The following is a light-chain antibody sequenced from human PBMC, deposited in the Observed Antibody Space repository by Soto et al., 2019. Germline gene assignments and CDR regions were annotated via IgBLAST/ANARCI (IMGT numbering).Light chain of an antibody. CDR1: SSDVANYNF. V-gene: IGLV2-11*01. Sequence: QSALTQPRSVSGSPGQSVAISCTGTSSDVANYNFVSWYQHHPGKAPKLMDYDVNKRPSGVPDRFSGSKSGSTASLTISGLQSQDEADYYCCSYADSYTLIFGGGTKLTLL. J-gene: IGLJ2*01. CDR3: CSYADSYTLI. CDR2: DVN.